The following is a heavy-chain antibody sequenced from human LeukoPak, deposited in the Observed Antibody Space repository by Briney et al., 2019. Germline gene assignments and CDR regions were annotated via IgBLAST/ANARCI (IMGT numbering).Heavy chain of an antibody. V-gene: IGHV4-38-2*01. CDR1: SSSIITNHY. J-gene: IGHJ4*02. D-gene: IGHD6-19*01. CDR3: ARGGQWLPFDY. CDR2: IYHSGIT. Sequence: SETLSLTCAVSSSSIITNHYWAWIRQPPGKGQQWIGNIYHSGITYYSPSLMSRVTMSVDTSKNQFSLKLSSVTAADTAVYYCARGGQWLPFDYWGQGTLVTVSS.